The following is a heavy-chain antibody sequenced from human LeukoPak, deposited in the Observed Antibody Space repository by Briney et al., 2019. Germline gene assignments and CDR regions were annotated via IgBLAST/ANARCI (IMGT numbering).Heavy chain of an antibody. V-gene: IGHV1-69*05. CDR3: ARVGSAGFSDY. CDR1: GGTFSSYA. D-gene: IGHD2/OR15-2a*01. Sequence: GASVKVSCKASGGTFSSYAISWVRQAPGQGLEWMGGIIPIFGTANYAQKFQGRVTITTDESANTAYMELSSLRSEDTAVYYCARVGSAGFSDYWGQGTLVTVSS. CDR2: IIPIFGTA. J-gene: IGHJ4*02.